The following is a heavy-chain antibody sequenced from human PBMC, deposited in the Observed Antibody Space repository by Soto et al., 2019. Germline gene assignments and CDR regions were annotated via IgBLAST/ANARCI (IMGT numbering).Heavy chain of an antibody. CDR2: IYYSGST. Sequence: SETLSLTCTVSGGSISSSSYYCGWIRQPPWKGLEWIGSIYYSGSTYYNPSLKSRVTISVDTSKNQFSLKLSSVTAADTAVYYCARLYSTSNYSQHYYGMEVWRQGTMVNVS. D-gene: IGHD2-2*02. J-gene: IGHJ6*02. CDR3: ARLYSTSNYSQHYYGMEV. CDR1: GGSISSSSYY. V-gene: IGHV4-39*01.